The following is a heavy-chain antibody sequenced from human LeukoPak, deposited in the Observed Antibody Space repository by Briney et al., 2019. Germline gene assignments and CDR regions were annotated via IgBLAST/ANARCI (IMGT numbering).Heavy chain of an antibody. J-gene: IGHJ4*02. CDR3: TRLSGDNWNYGGNFDS. CDR1: GFTFSSYW. Sequence: GGSLRLSCAASGFTFSSYWMSWVRQAPGKGLEWVANIKQDGSEKYYVDPVKGRFTISRDNAKNSLYLQMNSLKTEDTAVYYCTRLSGDNWNYGGNFDSWGQGTLVTVSS. D-gene: IGHD1-7*01. V-gene: IGHV3-7*03. CDR2: IKQDGSEK.